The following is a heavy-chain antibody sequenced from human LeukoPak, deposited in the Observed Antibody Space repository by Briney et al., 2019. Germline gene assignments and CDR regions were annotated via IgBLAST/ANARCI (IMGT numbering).Heavy chain of an antibody. CDR2: INPNSGGT. D-gene: IGHD6-6*01. CDR1: GYTFTGYY. CDR3: ARDWGVGARPGYMDV. Sequence: ASVKVSCKASGYTFTGYYMHWVRQAPGQGLEWMGWINPNSGGTNYAQKFQGRVTMTRDTSISTAYMELSRLRSDDTAVYFCARDWGVGARPGYMDVWGKGTTVTVSS. V-gene: IGHV1-2*02. J-gene: IGHJ6*03.